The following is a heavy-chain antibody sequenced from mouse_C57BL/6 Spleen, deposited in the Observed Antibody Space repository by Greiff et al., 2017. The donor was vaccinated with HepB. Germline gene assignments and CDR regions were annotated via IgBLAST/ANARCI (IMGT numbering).Heavy chain of an antibody. Sequence: QVQLKQSGPELVKPGASVKISCKASGYSFTSYYIHWVKQRPGQGLEWIGWIYPGSGNTKYNEKFKGKATLTADTSSSTAYMQLSSLTSEDSAVYYCARGVYYGSSALDYWGQGTTLTVSS. CDR3: ARGVYYGSSALDY. D-gene: IGHD1-1*01. CDR2: IYPGSGNT. J-gene: IGHJ2*01. V-gene: IGHV1-66*01. CDR1: GYSFTSYY.